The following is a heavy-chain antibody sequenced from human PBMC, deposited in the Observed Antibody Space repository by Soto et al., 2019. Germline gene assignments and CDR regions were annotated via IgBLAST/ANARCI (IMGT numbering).Heavy chain of an antibody. CDR3: THRDSTTLIYGADV. J-gene: IGHJ6*02. CDR1: GFALNTRAVG. CDR2: LYWDDDK. Sequence: QITLKESGPTLVKPTQTLTLTCTSSGFALNTRAVGVGWIRQPPGKALEWLALLYWDDDKRYRPSLKSRLTITKDTSKNQVVLIMTNMDPVDTATYYCTHRDSTTLIYGADVWGQGTTVTVSS. V-gene: IGHV2-5*02. D-gene: IGHD1-1*01.